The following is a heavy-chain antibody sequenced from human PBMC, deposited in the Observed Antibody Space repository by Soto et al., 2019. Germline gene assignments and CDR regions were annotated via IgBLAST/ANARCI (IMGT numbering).Heavy chain of an antibody. Sequence: QVQLVQSGAEVKKPGASVKVSCKASGYTFTNYRITWVRQAPGQGLEWMGWITPYNGNTYYAQKFQDRLTMTTATSTNTVYMELRSLRSDDTAVFYCARDSGSGSYDYWGQGTLVTVSS. CDR1: GYTFTNYR. CDR3: ARDSGSGSYDY. V-gene: IGHV1-18*04. D-gene: IGHD3-10*01. J-gene: IGHJ4*02. CDR2: ITPYNGNT.